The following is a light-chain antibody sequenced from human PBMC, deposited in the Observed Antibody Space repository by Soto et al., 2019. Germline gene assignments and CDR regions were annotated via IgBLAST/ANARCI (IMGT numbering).Light chain of an antibody. Sequence: QSALTQPAAVSGSTGQSITISCTGTSSDVGYYNLVSWYQQHPGKDPKLIMYEVNQRPSGFSNRFSGSKSGNTASLTISGLQAEDEADYYCCSYAGSTTHYVFGTGTKLTVL. J-gene: IGLJ1*01. V-gene: IGLV2-23*02. CDR1: SSDVGYYNL. CDR2: EVN. CDR3: CSYAGSTTHYV.